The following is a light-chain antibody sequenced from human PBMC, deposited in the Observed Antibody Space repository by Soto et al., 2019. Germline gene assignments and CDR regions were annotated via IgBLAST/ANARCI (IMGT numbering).Light chain of an antibody. V-gene: IGKV1-39*01. CDR2: AAS. CDR1: QSISSY. J-gene: IGKJ5*01. Sequence: DIKMTQSPSSLSATEGDRVTITCRASQSISSYLNWYQQKPGKAPKLLIYAASSLQSGVPSRFSGSGSGTDFTLTISSLQPEDFATYYCQQSDSTGTTFGQGTLPEIK. CDR3: QQSDSTGTT.